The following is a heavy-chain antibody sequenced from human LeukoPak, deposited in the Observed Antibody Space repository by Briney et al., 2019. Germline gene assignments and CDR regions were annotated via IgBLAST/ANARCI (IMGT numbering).Heavy chain of an antibody. CDR1: GGTFSSYA. D-gene: IGHD2-2*01. Sequence: SVKVSFKASGGTFSSYAISWVRQAPGQGLEWMGGIIPIFGTANYAQKFQGRVTITADKSTSTAYMELSSLRSEDTAVYYCARDRTYCSSTSCSSTFDYWGQGTLVTVSS. CDR2: IIPIFGTA. J-gene: IGHJ4*02. CDR3: ARDRTYCSSTSCSSTFDY. V-gene: IGHV1-69*06.